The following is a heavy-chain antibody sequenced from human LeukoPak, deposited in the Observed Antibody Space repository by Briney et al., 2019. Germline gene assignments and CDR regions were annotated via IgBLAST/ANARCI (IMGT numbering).Heavy chain of an antibody. J-gene: IGHJ6*02. CDR2: ISYDGSNK. CDR3: ARDGSPRVYGMDV. D-gene: IGHD5-12*01. Sequence: GGSLRLSCAASGFTFSSYGMHWVRQAPGKGLEWVAVISYDGSNKYYADSVKGRFTISRDNAKNSLYLQMNSLRAEDTAVYYCARDGSPRVYGMDVWGQGTTVTVSS. CDR1: GFTFSSYG. V-gene: IGHV3-30*03.